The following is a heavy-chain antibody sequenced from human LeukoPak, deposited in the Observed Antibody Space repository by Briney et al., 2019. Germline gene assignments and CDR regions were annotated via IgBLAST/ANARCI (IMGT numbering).Heavy chain of an antibody. J-gene: IGHJ4*02. CDR2: IYPGDSDT. Sequence: AESLKISCNGSAYIFTFYWIAWVRQLPGKGLEWMGIIYPGDSDTRYNPSFQGQVTISADKSISTAYLQWSSMKASDTAIYYCTRKSVITSPGEYWGEGTLVTVSS. D-gene: IGHD2/OR15-2a*01. V-gene: IGHV5-51*01. CDR3: TRKSVITSPGEY. CDR1: AYIFTFYW.